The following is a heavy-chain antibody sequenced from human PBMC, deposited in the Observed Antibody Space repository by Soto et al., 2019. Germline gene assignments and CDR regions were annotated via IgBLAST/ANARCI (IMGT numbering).Heavy chain of an antibody. CDR1: GGSINNNGYF. J-gene: IGHJ4*02. Sequence: QVQLQESGPGVVEPSQTLSLACTVSGGSINNNGYFWSWIGQPPGSGLEWIGHIYNSGSTYSNPSLKSRLTISVDTSKNQFSLKLSSVTAADTAVYYCARGPSGDKVDYWGQGTLVTVSS. D-gene: IGHD1-26*01. CDR3: ARGPSGDKVDY. V-gene: IGHV4-30-4*01. CDR2: IYNSGST.